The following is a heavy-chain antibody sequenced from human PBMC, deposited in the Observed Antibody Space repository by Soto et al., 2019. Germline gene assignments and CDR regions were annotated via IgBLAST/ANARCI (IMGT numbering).Heavy chain of an antibody. CDR2: VSHSGST. CDR1: GGSISSRNR. Sequence: QVHLLESGPGLVEPSGTLSLTCTVAGGSISSRNRWSWVRQSPGKGLEWIGEVSHSGSTNSNPSLKGRVPISLDKSNNQFSLNLESMTAAYAAVYFCANTRGLGLMDAWGKGTTVVVSS. D-gene: IGHD2-2*01. CDR3: ANTRGLGLMDA. J-gene: IGHJ6*03. V-gene: IGHV4-4*02.